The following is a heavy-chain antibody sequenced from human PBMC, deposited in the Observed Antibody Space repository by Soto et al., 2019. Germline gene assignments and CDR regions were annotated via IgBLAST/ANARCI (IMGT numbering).Heavy chain of an antibody. CDR3: ARSIVVVTAIDY. V-gene: IGHV1-18*01. D-gene: IGHD2-21*02. Sequence: ASVKVSCKASGYTFSNYGISWVRQAPGQGLEWMGWISAYNGDTHYAQKFQGRVTMSTDTSTSSAYVELRSLSSEDTAVYYCARSIVVVTAIDYWGQGTLVTVSS. J-gene: IGHJ4*02. CDR2: ISAYNGDT. CDR1: GYTFSNYG.